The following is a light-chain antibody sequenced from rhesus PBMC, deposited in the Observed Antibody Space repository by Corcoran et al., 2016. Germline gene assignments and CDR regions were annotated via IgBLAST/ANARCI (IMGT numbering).Light chain of an antibody. Sequence: DIQMTQSPSSLSASVGDRVTITCRASQTISSYLAWYQQKPGKVPKLLIYAASSLESGVPSRFSGSGSVTDFTLTISSLQPEDFATYYCQQHNSHPYSFGQRTKVEIK. V-gene: IGKV1-44*01. CDR3: QQHNSHPYS. J-gene: IGKJ2*01. CDR1: QTISSY. CDR2: AAS.